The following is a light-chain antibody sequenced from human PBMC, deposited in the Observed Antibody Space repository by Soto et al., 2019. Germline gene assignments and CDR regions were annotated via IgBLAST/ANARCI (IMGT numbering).Light chain of an antibody. CDR1: QSVSSSY. Sequence: EIVLTQSPGTLSLSPGERATLSSTASQSVSSSYLAWYQQKPGQAPRLLTYGASSRATGIPDRFSGSGSGTDFTLTISRLEPEDFAVYYCQQYGSSLSWAFGQGTKVDIK. V-gene: IGKV3-20*01. J-gene: IGKJ1*01. CDR2: GAS. CDR3: QQYGSSLSWA.